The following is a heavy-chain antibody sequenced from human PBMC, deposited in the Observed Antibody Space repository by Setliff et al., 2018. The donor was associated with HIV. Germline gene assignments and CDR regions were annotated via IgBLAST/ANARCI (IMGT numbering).Heavy chain of an antibody. J-gene: IGHJ6*03. Sequence: RASVKVSCKASRSTFNSHTINWVRQAPGQGLDWMGRIIPILGVANYAQRFQGKVTVTADKSTSTAYMELTSLRFDDTAMYYCVRGVQSPPHYSYYYMDVGGEGTMVTVSS. CDR1: RSTFNSHT. CDR2: IIPILGVA. V-gene: IGHV1-69*02. CDR3: VRGVQSPPHYSYYYMDV. D-gene: IGHD3-3*01.